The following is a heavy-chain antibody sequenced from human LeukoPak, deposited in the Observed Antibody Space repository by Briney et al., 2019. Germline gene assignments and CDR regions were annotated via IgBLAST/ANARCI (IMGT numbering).Heavy chain of an antibody. Sequence: GGSLRLSCAASGFTFSNYWIHWVRQVPGGGLVWVSRINGDGSTTSYADSVKGRFTISRDNAKNSLYLQMNSLRAEDTAVYYCARGIAAHMGLYNWFDPWGQGTLVTVSS. CDR2: INGDGSTT. V-gene: IGHV3-74*01. J-gene: IGHJ5*02. CDR1: GFTFSNYW. D-gene: IGHD6-6*01. CDR3: ARGIAAHMGLYNWFDP.